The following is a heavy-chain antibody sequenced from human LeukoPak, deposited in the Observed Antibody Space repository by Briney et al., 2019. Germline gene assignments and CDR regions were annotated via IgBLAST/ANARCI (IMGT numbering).Heavy chain of an antibody. CDR2: ISYDGSNK. CDR3: ANDHSSGWWNGMDV. D-gene: IGHD6-19*01. Sequence: GGSLRLSCAASGFTFSNYDMHWVRQAPGKGLEWVAVISYDGSNKYYADSVKGRFTISRDNSKNTLYLQMNSLRAEDTAVYYCANDHSSGWWNGMDVWGQGTTVTVSS. V-gene: IGHV3-30*18. J-gene: IGHJ6*02. CDR1: GFTFSNYD.